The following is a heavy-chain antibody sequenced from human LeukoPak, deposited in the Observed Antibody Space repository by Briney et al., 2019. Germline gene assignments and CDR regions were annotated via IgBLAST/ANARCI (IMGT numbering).Heavy chain of an antibody. CDR2: IYYSGST. J-gene: IGHJ6*03. CDR3: ARDRKLVVANYYYYYMDV. CDR1: GGSISSYY. D-gene: IGHD2-15*01. Sequence: SETLSLTCTVSGGSISSYYWSWIRQPPGKGLEWIGYIYYSGSTNYNPSLKSRVTISVDTSKNQFSLKLSSVTAADTAVYYCARDRKLVVANYYYYYMDVWGKGTTVTVSS. V-gene: IGHV4-59*01.